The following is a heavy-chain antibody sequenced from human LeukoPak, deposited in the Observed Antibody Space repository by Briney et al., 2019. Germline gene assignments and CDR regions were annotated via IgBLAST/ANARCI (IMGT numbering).Heavy chain of an antibody. D-gene: IGHD2-21*02. CDR3: AKRVVVTAIERDYFDY. V-gene: IGHV3-23*01. CDR2: ISGSGGST. CDR1: GFTFSSYA. J-gene: IGHJ4*02. Sequence: PGGSLRLSCAASGFTFSSYAMSWVRQAPGKGLEWVSAISGSGGSTYYADSVKGRFTISRDNSKNTLYLQMNSLRAEDTAVYYCAKRVVVTAIERDYFDYWGQGTLVTVSS.